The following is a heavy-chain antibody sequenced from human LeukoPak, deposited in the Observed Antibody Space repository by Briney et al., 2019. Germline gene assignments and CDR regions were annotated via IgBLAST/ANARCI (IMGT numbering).Heavy chain of an antibody. CDR2: VFFGGST. V-gene: IGHV4-39*01. CDR1: GDSITTTTYL. Sequence: SETLSLTCSVSGDSITTTTYLWGWVRQTPGKGLEWVGSVFFGGSTYYNPSLKSRVTVSVDTSKSQFSLRLTSVTAADTALYYCASDRGSNGFFGHWGQGTLVAVSS. D-gene: IGHD1-26*01. CDR3: ASDRGSNGFFGH. J-gene: IGHJ4*02.